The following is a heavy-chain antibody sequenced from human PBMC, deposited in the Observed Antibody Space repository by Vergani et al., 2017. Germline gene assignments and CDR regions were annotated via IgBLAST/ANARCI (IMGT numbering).Heavy chain of an antibody. CDR3: ARGDYGILTGYRY. CDR1: GYTFSNYY. V-gene: IGHV1-46*03. D-gene: IGHD3-9*01. Sequence: QVQVVQSGAEVKKSGASVKVSCKTSGYTFSNYYMHWVRQAPGQGLEWMGIINPSGGHTNCVQKFQGIFTMTRETSTSTVYMELSSLRSEDTAIYYCARGDYGILTGYRYWGQGTLVTVSA. CDR2: INPSGGHT. J-gene: IGHJ4*02.